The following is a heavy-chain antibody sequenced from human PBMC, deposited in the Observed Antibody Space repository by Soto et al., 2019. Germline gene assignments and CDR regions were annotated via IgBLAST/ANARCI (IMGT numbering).Heavy chain of an antibody. D-gene: IGHD1-26*01. J-gene: IGHJ4*01. CDR1: VNTIANYG. Sequence: AAVNGSFKASVNTIANYGINWGRHAPGQRLEWMGWINGGNGNTYYAEHFQGRVTFTRDTSAATVYMQLSSLTSEDTGVYYCASEDSGFSGSHYIDYFNSWG. V-gene: IGHV1-3*01. CDR2: INGGNGNT. CDR3: ASEDSGFSGSHYIDYFNS.